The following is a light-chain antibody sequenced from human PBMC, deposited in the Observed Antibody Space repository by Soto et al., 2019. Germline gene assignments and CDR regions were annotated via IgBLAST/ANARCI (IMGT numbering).Light chain of an antibody. CDR1: QTISSW. V-gene: IGKV1-5*03. CDR2: KAS. CDR3: QQYNCYSEA. J-gene: IGKJ1*01. Sequence: DIQMTQSPSTLSGSVGDRVTITCRASQTISSWLAWYQQKPVKAPKLLIYKASTVKSGVPSRFICIGSGTEFTPTISSLLPDDSSTYYGQQYNCYSEAFGQG.